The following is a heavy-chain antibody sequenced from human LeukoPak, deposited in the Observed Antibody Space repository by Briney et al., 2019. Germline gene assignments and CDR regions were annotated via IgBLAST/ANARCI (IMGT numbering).Heavy chain of an antibody. Sequence: GGTLRLSCAASGFTFSSYDMSWVRQAPGKGLEWVSYISSSGSTIYYADSVKGRFTISRDNAKNSLYLQMNSLRAEDTAVYYCARAVRGYSYGYDYWGQGTLVTVSS. CDR1: GFTFSSYD. CDR2: ISSSGSTI. CDR3: ARAVRGYSYGYDY. V-gene: IGHV3-48*04. J-gene: IGHJ4*02. D-gene: IGHD5-18*01.